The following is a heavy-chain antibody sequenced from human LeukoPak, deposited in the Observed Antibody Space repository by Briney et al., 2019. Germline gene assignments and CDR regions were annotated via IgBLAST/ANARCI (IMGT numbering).Heavy chain of an antibody. D-gene: IGHD5-24*01. V-gene: IGHV1-18*01. CDR2: INPSSGGT. CDR3: ARVRRGRDGYNLDY. Sequence: ASVKVSCKASGYSFIVYGITWVRQAPGQGLEWMGWINPSSGGTNYAQKFQGRVTMTRDTSTSTVYMELSSLRSEDTAVYYCARVRRGRDGYNLDYWGQGTLVTVSS. CDR1: GYSFIVYG. J-gene: IGHJ4*02.